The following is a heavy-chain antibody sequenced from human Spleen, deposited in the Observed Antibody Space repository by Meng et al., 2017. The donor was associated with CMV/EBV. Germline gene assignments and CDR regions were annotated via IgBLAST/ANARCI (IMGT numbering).Heavy chain of an antibody. J-gene: IGHJ6*02. Sequence: GGSLRLSCAASGFTFDDYAMHWVRQAPGKGLEWVSGISWNSGSIGYADSVKGRFTISRDNAKKSLYLQMNSLRAEDTALYYCAKDLGYSSGWHSYYYYGMDVWGQGTTVTVSS. V-gene: IGHV3-9*01. D-gene: IGHD6-19*01. CDR3: AKDLGYSSGWHSYYYYGMDV. CDR1: GFTFDDYA. CDR2: ISWNSGSI.